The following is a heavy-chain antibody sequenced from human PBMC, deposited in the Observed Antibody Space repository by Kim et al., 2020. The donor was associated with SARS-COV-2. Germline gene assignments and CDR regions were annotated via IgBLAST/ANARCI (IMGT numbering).Heavy chain of an antibody. CDR1: GFTFISYA. D-gene: IGHD4-17*01. J-gene: IGHJ6*02. CDR2: ISGSGGST. V-gene: IGHV3-23*01. Sequence: GGSLRLSCAASGFTFISYAMSWVRQAPGKGLEWVSAISGSGGSTYYADSVKGRFTISRDNSKNTLYLQMNSLRAEDTAVYYCAKVVRLYGAGPYYGMDVWGQGTTVTVSS. CDR3: AKVVRLYGAGPYYGMDV.